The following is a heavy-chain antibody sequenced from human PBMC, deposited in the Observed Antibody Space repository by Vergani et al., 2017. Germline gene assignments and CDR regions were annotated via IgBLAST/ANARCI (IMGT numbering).Heavy chain of an antibody. CDR2: ISGSGGST. CDR3: AKAYSSPLNYYYYYMDV. Sequence: EVQLVESGGGLLKPGDHVRLSCAVSGLNFNDAWMTWVRQAPGKGLEWVSAISGSGGSTYYADSVKGRFTISRDNSKNTLYLQMNSLRAEDTAVYYCAKAYSSPLNYYYYYMDVWGKGTTVTVSS. CDR1: GLNFNDA. D-gene: IGHD4-11*01. J-gene: IGHJ6*03. V-gene: IGHV3-23*04.